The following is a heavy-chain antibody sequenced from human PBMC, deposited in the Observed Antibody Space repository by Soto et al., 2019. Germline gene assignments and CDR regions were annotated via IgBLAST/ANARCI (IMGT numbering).Heavy chain of an antibody. V-gene: IGHV3-21*01. D-gene: IGHD2-15*01. CDR1: GFTFSSYS. Sequence: GGSLRRSCAASGFTFSSYSMNWVRQAPGKGLEWVSSISSSSSYMYYADSVKGRFTISRDNAKNSLYLQMNSLRAEDTAVYYCARDSNVVVAATGPSSYYYGMDVWGKGTQAIVSS. J-gene: IGHJ6*04. CDR2: ISSSSSYM. CDR3: ARDSNVVVAATGPSSYYYGMDV.